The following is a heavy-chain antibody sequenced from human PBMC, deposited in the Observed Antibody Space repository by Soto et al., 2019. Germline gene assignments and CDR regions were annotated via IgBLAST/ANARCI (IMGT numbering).Heavy chain of an antibody. CDR2: ISSSGNII. D-gene: IGHD3-22*01. V-gene: IGHV3-11*01. J-gene: IGHJ4*02. Sequence: GGSLRLSCAGSGFTFSDYYMSLIRQAPGKGLEWVSYISSSGNIIYYADSVKGRFTISRDNAKNSLYLQMNSLRAEDTAVYYCARDLGYYASDGYFDYWGQGTLVTVSS. CDR3: ARDLGYYASDGYFDY. CDR1: GFTFSDYY.